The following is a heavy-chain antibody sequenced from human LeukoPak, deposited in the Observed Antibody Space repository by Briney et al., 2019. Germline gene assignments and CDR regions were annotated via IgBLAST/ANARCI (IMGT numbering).Heavy chain of an antibody. J-gene: IGHJ4*02. Sequence: SETLSLTCTVSGGSISSYYWSWIRQPPGKGLEWIGYIYYSGSTNYNPSLKSRVTISVDTSKNQFSLKLSSVTAADTAVYYCARDLSYSSSWYLGHLDYWGQGTLVTVSS. CDR3: ARDLSYSSSWYLGHLDY. V-gene: IGHV4-59*01. CDR1: GGSISSYY. CDR2: IYYSGST. D-gene: IGHD6-13*01.